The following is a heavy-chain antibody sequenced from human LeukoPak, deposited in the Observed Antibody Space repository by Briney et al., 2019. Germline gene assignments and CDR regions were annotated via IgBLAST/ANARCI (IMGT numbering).Heavy chain of an antibody. CDR2: ISSTSTTI. CDR1: GITFSDYS. Sequence: PGGSLRLSCAASGITFSDYSMEWDRQAPGKGLEWISYISSTSTTIYYADSVRGRFTTSRDNAKNSLYLQMHSLRAEDTAVYYCARGRGLHLSPAPSYYDSRCRYFDAWGQGTLVTVSS. J-gene: IGHJ4*02. D-gene: IGHD3-22*01. V-gene: IGHV3-48*04. CDR3: ARGRGLHLSPAPSYYDSRCRYFDA.